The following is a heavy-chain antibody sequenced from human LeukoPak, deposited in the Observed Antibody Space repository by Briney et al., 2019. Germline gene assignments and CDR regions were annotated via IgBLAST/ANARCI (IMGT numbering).Heavy chain of an antibody. J-gene: IGHJ6*02. Sequence: ASVKVSCTASGYTFTGYYMHWVRQAPGQGIEWMGWISPSSVGTNYAQKFQGWVTMTRDTSISTAYMELSRLRSDDTAVYYCAREVQYCSSTSCSSYYYGMGVWGQGTTVTVSS. CDR2: ISPSSVGT. V-gene: IGHV1-2*04. CDR3: AREVQYCSSTSCSSYYYGMGV. CDR1: GYTFTGYY. D-gene: IGHD2-2*01.